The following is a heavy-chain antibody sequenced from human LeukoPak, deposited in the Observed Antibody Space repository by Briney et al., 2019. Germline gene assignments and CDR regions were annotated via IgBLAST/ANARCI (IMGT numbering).Heavy chain of an antibody. CDR3: ARQEWFGAAYGMDV. V-gene: IGHV4-39*01. D-gene: IGHD3-10*01. CDR2: IYYSGST. CDR1: GGSISSSSYY. Sequence: SETLSLTCTVSGGSISSSSYYWGWIRQPPGKGLEWIGSIYYSGSTYYNPSLKSRVTISVDTSKNQFSLKLSSVTAADTAVYYCARQEWFGAAYGMDVWGQGTTVTVSS. J-gene: IGHJ6*02.